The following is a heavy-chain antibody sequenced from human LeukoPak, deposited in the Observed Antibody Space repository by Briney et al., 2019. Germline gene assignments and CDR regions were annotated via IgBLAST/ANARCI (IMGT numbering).Heavy chain of an antibody. V-gene: IGHV1-69*04. D-gene: IGHD3-10*01. J-gene: IGHJ4*02. CDR2: IIPILGIA. CDR3: ARDSYGSGSLAGCWNY. Sequence: GASVKVSCKASGGTFSSYAISWVRQAPGQGLEWMGRIIPILGIANYAQKFQGRVTITADKSTSTAYMELSSLRSEDTAVYYCARDSYGSGSLAGCWNYWGQGTLVTVSS. CDR1: GGTFSSYA.